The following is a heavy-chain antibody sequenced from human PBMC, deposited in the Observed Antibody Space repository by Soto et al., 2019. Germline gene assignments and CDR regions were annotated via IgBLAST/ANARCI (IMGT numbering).Heavy chain of an antibody. D-gene: IGHD5-18*01. CDR3: ARDLGMRYSYGYPYYMDV. Sequence: QVQLVQSGAEVKKPGASVKVSCKASGYTFTSYYMHRVRQAPGQGLEWMGIINPSGGSTSYAQKFQGRVTMTRDTSTSTVYMELSSLRSEDTAVYYCARDLGMRYSYGYPYYMDVWGKGTTVTVSS. CDR2: INPSGGST. CDR1: GYTFTSYY. V-gene: IGHV1-46*03. J-gene: IGHJ6*03.